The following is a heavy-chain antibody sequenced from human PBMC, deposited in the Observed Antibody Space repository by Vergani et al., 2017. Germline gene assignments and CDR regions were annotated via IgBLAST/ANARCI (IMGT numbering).Heavy chain of an antibody. CDR2: MNHNRGNT. CDR3: ARVEMATIPLLDY. Sequence: QVQLVQSGAEVKKPGASVKVSCKASGYTFTSYDITWVRQATGQGLEWMGWMNHNRGNTGYAQKFQGRVTMTRNTSISTAYMELSSLRSEDTAVYYCARVEMATIPLLDYWGQGTLVTVSS. J-gene: IGHJ4*02. D-gene: IGHD5-24*01. V-gene: IGHV1-8*01. CDR1: GYTFTSYD.